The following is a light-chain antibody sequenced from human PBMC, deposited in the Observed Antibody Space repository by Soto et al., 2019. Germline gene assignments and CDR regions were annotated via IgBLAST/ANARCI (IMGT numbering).Light chain of an antibody. J-gene: IGKJ5*01. Sequence: EIVMTQSPATLPLSPGERATLSCWASQSVSSSYVAWYQHRPGLAPRLLIHDASSRATGIPDRFSGTKSGTDFTLTIRRLEPEDAAVYYCQQYGSSPITFGQGTRLEIK. CDR2: DAS. V-gene: IGKV3D-20*01. CDR1: QSVSSSY. CDR3: QQYGSSPIT.